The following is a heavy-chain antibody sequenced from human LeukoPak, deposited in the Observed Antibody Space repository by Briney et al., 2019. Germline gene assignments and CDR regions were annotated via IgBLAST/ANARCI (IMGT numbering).Heavy chain of an antibody. V-gene: IGHV1-69*13. CDR2: IIPIFGTA. J-gene: IGHJ5*02. CDR3: ARVGSSGWYDWFDP. D-gene: IGHD6-19*01. CDR1: GGTFSSYA. Sequence: SVKASCKASGGTFSSYAISWVRQAPGQGLEWMGGIIPIFGTANYAQKFQGRVTITADESTSTAYMELSSLRSEDTAVYYCARVGSSGWYDWFDPWGQGTLVTVSS.